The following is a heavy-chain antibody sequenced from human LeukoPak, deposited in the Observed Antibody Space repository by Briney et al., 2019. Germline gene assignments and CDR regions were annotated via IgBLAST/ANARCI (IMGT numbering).Heavy chain of an antibody. Sequence: TSETLSLTCSVSGGSISRSSYYWSWIRQPAGKGLEWIGRIYTSGSTNYNPSLKSRVTMSVDTSKNQFSLKLSSVTAADTAVYYCARAGSSGFDYWGQGTLVTVSS. CDR2: IYTSGST. CDR1: GGSISRSSYY. V-gene: IGHV4-61*02. J-gene: IGHJ4*02. CDR3: ARAGSSGFDY. D-gene: IGHD6-6*01.